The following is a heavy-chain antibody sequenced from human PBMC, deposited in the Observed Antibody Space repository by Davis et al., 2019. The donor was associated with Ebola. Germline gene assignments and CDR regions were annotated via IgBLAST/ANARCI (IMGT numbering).Heavy chain of an antibody. CDR3: TTSGVRGYSYGYAFDI. CDR1: GFTFSNAW. D-gene: IGHD5-18*01. J-gene: IGHJ3*02. Sequence: GESLKISCAASGFTFSNAWMSWVRQAPGKGLEWVGRIKSKTDGGTTDYAAPVKGRFTISRDDSKNTLYLQMNSLKTEDTAVYYCTTSGVRGYSYGYAFDIWGQGTMVTVSS. V-gene: IGHV3-15*01. CDR2: IKSKTDGGTT.